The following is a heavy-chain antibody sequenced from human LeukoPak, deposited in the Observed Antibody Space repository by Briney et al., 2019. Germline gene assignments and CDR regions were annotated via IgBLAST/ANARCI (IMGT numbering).Heavy chain of an antibody. J-gene: IGHJ4*02. V-gene: IGHV4-59*08. CDR3: ARGRSGSYYNFDY. D-gene: IGHD3-10*01. CDR1: VGSLSRNF. CDR2: IYHSGTT. Sequence: SETLSLTCTVSVGSLSRNFWSSIRQPPGKGLEWIGYIYHSGTTNYNPSLKSRVTISVDASKNQFSLKLSSVTAADTAVYYCARGRSGSYYNFDYWGQGTLVTVSS.